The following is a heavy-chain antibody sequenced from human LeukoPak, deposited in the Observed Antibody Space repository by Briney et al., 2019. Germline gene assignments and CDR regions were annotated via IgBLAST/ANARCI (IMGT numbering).Heavy chain of an antibody. V-gene: IGHV4-34*01. J-gene: IGHJ5*02. CDR3: ARKSSSRYWFDP. Sequence: SETLSLTCAVYGGSFSGYYWSWIRQPPGKGLEWIGEINHSGSTNYNPSLKSRVTISVDTSKHQFSLKLSSVTAADTAVYYCARKSSSRYWFDPWGQGTLVTVSS. CDR1: GGSFSGYY. D-gene: IGHD6-13*01. CDR2: INHSGST.